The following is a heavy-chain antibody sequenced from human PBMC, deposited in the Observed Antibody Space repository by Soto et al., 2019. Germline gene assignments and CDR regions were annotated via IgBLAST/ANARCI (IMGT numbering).Heavy chain of an antibody. CDR2: ISSSSSYI. CDR1: GFTFSSYS. Sequence: GGSLRLSCAASGFTFSSYSMNWVRQAPGKGLEWVSSISSSSSYIYYADSVKGRFTISRDNAKNSLYLQMNSLRAEDTAVYYCARGSWLRYWDYWGQGTLVTVSS. J-gene: IGHJ4*02. D-gene: IGHD5-12*01. V-gene: IGHV3-21*01. CDR3: ARGSWLRYWDY.